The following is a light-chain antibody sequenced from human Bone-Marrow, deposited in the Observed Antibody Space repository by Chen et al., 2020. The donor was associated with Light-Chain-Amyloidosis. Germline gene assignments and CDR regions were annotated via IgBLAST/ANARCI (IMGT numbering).Light chain of an antibody. J-gene: IGLJ3*02. Sequence: SYVLTQPSSVSVAPGQTATSACGGNNIGSTSVHWYQQTPGQAPLLVVYDDSDRPSGIPARLSGSNSGNTATPTISRVEAGDEADYYRQVWDRSSDRPVFGGGTKLTVL. CDR3: QVWDRSSDRPV. V-gene: IGLV3-21*02. CDR2: DDS. CDR1: NIGSTS.